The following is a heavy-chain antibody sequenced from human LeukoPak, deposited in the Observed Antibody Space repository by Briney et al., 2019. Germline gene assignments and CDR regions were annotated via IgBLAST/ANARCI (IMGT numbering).Heavy chain of an antibody. CDR2: ISYDGSNK. D-gene: IGHD1-14*01. Sequence: GGSLRLSCAASGFTFSSCGMHWVRQAPGKGLEWVAVISYDGSNKYYADSVKGRFTISRDNSKNTLYLQMNSLRAEDTAVYYCAKDYRNGAQYYYYGMDVWGQGTTVTVSS. CDR3: AKDYRNGAQYYYYGMDV. CDR1: GFTFSSCG. V-gene: IGHV3-30*18. J-gene: IGHJ6*02.